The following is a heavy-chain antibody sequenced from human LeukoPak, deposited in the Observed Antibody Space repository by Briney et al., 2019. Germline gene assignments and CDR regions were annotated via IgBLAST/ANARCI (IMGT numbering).Heavy chain of an antibody. CDR3: AREGSSWGFDY. CDR2: IYSGGST. CDR1: GFTVSSNY. V-gene: IGHV3-66*01. Sequence: GGSLRLSCAASGFTVSSNYMSWVRQAPGKGLEWVSVIYSGGSTYYADSVKGRFTISRDNPKNTLYLQMNSLRAEDTAVYYCAREGSSWGFDYWGQGTLVTVSS. J-gene: IGHJ4*02. D-gene: IGHD6-13*01.